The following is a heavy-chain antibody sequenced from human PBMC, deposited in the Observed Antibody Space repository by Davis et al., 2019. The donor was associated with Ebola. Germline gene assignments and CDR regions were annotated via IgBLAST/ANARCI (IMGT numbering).Heavy chain of an antibody. CDR2: TSYSEST. CDR3: ARRRWFGESWWFDP. D-gene: IGHD3-10*01. Sequence: MPSETLSLTCAVYGGTFSGYYWSWIRQPPGKGLEWIGETSYSESTNYNPSLKSRVTISIDTSRNQFSLKLTSVTAADTGVYYCARRRWFGESWWFDPWGQGTLVTVSS. CDR1: GGTFSGYY. V-gene: IGHV4-34*01. J-gene: IGHJ5*02.